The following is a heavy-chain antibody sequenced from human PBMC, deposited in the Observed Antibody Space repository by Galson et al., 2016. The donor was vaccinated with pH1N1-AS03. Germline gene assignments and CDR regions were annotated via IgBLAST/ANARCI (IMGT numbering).Heavy chain of an antibody. CDR2: IYSGGDT. V-gene: IGHV3-66*02. Sequence: SLRLSCAASGFTVGNNYMNWVRQAPGKGLEWVSLIYSGGDTYYADSVKGRFTISRDSSKNTLYLQMNSLKPEDTAVYYCATNGRYDSAWGQGTLVTVSS. D-gene: IGHD3-22*01. CDR3: ATNGRYDSA. J-gene: IGHJ5*02. CDR1: GFTVGNNY.